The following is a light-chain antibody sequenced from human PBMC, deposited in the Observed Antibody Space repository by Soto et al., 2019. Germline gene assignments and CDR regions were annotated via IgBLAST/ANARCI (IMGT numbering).Light chain of an antibody. V-gene: IGKV1-27*01. CDR2: GIS. Sequence: DIQMTHSPSTLSAFVVDIVTITCRASQSFSTYLALYQQKPGKVPKLLISGISTLQSGVPSRFSGSGYGTEFTLTISNLQPEDVATYYCQKYNTAPLNFGGGTKVDIK. CDR1: QSFSTY. J-gene: IGKJ4*01. CDR3: QKYNTAPLN.